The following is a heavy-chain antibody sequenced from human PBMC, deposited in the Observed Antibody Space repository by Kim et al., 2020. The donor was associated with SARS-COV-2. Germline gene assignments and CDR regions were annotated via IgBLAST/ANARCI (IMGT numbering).Heavy chain of an antibody. Sequence: GGSLRLSCAASGFTFSGSAMHWVRQASGKGLEWVGRIRSNANSYATAYAASVKGRFTISRDDSKNTAYLQMNSLKTEDTAVYYCTRPPVITMVRGVTTGYWGQGTLVTVSS. CDR3: TRPPVITMVRGVTTGY. V-gene: IGHV3-73*01. D-gene: IGHD3-10*01. J-gene: IGHJ4*02. CDR1: GFTFSGSA. CDR2: IRSNANSYAT.